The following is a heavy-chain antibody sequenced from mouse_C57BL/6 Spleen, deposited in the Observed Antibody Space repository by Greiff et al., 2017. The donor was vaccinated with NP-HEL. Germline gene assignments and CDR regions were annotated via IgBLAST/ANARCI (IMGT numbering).Heavy chain of an antibody. V-gene: IGHV5-4*01. D-gene: IGHD4-1*01. CDR1: GFTFSSYA. CDR3: ARDPGTKAMDY. CDR2: ISDGGSYT. J-gene: IGHJ4*01. Sequence: EVQLVESGGGLVKPGGSLKLSCAASGFTFSSYAMSWVRQTPEKRLEWVATISDGGSYTYYPDNVKGRFTISRDNAKNNLYLQMSHLKSEDTAMYYCARDPGTKAMDYGVKEPQSPSPQ.